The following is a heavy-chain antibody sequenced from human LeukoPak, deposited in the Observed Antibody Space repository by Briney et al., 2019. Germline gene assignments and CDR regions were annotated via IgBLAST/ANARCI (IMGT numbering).Heavy chain of an antibody. D-gene: IGHD2-2*02. CDR2: IYTSGST. CDR3: ARIGCSSTSCYTGWFDP. V-gene: IGHV4-4*07. Sequence: SETLSLTCTVSGGSISSYYWSWIRQPAGKGLEWIGRIYTSGSTHYNPSLKSRVTMSVDTSKNQFSLKLSSVTAADTAVYYCARIGCSSTSCYTGWFDPWGQGTLVTVSS. J-gene: IGHJ5*02. CDR1: GGSISSYY.